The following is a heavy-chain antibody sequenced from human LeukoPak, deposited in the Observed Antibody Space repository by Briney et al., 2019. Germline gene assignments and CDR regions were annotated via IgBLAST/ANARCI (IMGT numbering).Heavy chain of an antibody. Sequence: SETLSLTCTVSGGSISSGGYSWSWIRQHPGKGLEWIGYIYYSGSTYYNPSPKSRVTISVDTSKNQFSLKLSSVTAADTAVYYCARLTRITMIVVGDAFDIWGQGTMVTVSS. J-gene: IGHJ3*02. CDR1: GGSISSGGYS. CDR3: ARLTRITMIVVGDAFDI. CDR2: IYYSGST. D-gene: IGHD3-22*01. V-gene: IGHV4-31*03.